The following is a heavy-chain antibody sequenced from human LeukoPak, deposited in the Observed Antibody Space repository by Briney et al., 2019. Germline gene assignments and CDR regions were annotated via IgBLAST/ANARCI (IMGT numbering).Heavy chain of an antibody. V-gene: IGHV1-8*03. Sequence: GASVKVSCKASGYTFTSYDINWVRQATGQGLEWMGWMNPNSGNTGYAQKFQGRVTITRNTSISTAYMELSSLRSEDTAVYYCARGYSSGPTMYYYMDVWGKGITVTVSS. CDR2: MNPNSGNT. CDR3: ARGYSSGPTMYYYMDV. CDR1: GYTFTSYD. D-gene: IGHD3-22*01. J-gene: IGHJ6*03.